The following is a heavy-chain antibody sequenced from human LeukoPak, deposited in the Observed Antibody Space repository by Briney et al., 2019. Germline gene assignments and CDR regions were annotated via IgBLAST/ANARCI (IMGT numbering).Heavy chain of an antibody. D-gene: IGHD3-10*01. CDR1: GGSFSGYY. V-gene: IGHV4-34*01. CDR2: INHSGST. Sequence: SETLSLTCAVYGGSFSGYYWSWIRQPPGKGLEWIGEINHSGSTNYNPSLKSRVTISVDTSKNQFSLKLSSVTAADTAVYYCARVSGPADPWGQGTLVTVSS. CDR3: ARVSGPADP. J-gene: IGHJ5*02.